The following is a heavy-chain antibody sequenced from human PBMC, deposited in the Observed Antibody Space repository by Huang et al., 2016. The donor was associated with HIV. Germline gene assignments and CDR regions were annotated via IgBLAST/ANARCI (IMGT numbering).Heavy chain of an antibody. Sequence: QVQLVQSGSELRKPGASVKVSCKASGYTFTTYSLIWVRQAPGQGLEWMGLINTKTGKPTYAQCFTGRFVFSLDTTVNTAYLQISSLKTDDTAKYFCARYRLTGTFLDSWGQGTQVTVSS. CDR2: INTKTGKP. J-gene: IGHJ4*02. D-gene: IGHD3-9*01. CDR3: ARYRLTGTFLDS. CDR1: GYTFTTYS. V-gene: IGHV7-4-1*02.